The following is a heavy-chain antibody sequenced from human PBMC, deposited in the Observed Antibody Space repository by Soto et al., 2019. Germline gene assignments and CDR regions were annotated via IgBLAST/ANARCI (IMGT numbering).Heavy chain of an antibody. CDR2: IWYDGSNK. J-gene: IGHJ6*02. V-gene: IGHV3-33*01. CDR3: ARDAVAYYDFWSGYPYGMDV. CDR1: GFTFSSYG. Sequence: QVQLVESGGGVVQPGRSLRLSCAASGFTFSSYGMHWVRQAPGKGLEWVAVIWYDGSNKYYADSAKGRFTISRDNSKNTLYLQMNSLRAEDTAVYYCARDAVAYYDFWSGYPYGMDVWGQGTTVTVSS. D-gene: IGHD3-3*01.